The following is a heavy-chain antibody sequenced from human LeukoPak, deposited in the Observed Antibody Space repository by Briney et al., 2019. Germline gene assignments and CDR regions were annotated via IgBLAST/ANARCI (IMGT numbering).Heavy chain of an antibody. V-gene: IGHV3-7*01. CDR3: ARVGYCSSTSCYTWGWFDP. Sequence: TGGSLRLSCAASGFTFSSYWMRLVRQAPGKGLEWVANIKQDGSEKYYVDSVKGRFTISRDNAKNSLYLQMNSLRAEDTAVYYCARVGYCSSTSCYTWGWFDPWGQGTLVTVSS. CDR2: IKQDGSEK. D-gene: IGHD2-2*02. J-gene: IGHJ5*02. CDR1: GFTFSSYW.